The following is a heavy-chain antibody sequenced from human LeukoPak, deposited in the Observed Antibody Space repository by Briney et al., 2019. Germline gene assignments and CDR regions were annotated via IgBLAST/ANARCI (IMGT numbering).Heavy chain of an antibody. J-gene: IGHJ4*02. D-gene: IGHD6-19*01. CDR2: ISGSGGST. Sequence: PGGSLRLSCAASGFTFSSYWMHWVRQAPGKGLEWVSAISGSGGSTYYADSVKGRFTISRDNSKNTLYLQMNSLRAEDTAVYYCAKDHGRIAVAGTYGYWGQGTLVTVSS. V-gene: IGHV3-23*01. CDR1: GFTFSSYW. CDR3: AKDHGRIAVAGTYGY.